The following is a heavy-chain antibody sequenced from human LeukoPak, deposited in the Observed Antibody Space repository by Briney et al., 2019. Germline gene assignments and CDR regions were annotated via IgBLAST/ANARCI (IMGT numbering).Heavy chain of an antibody. CDR1: GFTFSSYD. CDR3: ASFPTPFIAVAGTESYVDY. D-gene: IGHD6-19*01. Sequence: HPGGSLRLSCAASGFTFSSYDMHWVRQAPGKGLEWVAVISYDGSNKYYADSVKGRFTISRDNAKNSLYLQMNSLRAEDTAVYYCASFPTPFIAVAGTESYVDYWGQGTLVTVSS. V-gene: IGHV3-30*03. CDR2: ISYDGSNK. J-gene: IGHJ4*02.